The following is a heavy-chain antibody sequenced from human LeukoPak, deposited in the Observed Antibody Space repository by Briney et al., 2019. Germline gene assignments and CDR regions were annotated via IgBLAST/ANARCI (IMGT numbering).Heavy chain of an antibody. CDR3: ARSIAVAGDLDS. J-gene: IGHJ4*02. Sequence: GGSLRLSCAGSGFTFSDYYMNWVRQAPGKGLEWVSYISSLSSESNYADSVKGRFTISRDNAKSSLYQQMNSLRAEDTAVYYCARSIAVAGDLDSWGQGTLVTVSS. D-gene: IGHD6-19*01. V-gene: IGHV3-11*06. CDR1: GFTFSDYY. CDR2: ISSLSSES.